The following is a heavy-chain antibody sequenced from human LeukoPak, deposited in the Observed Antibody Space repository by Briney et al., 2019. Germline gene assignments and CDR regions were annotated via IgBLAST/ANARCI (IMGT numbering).Heavy chain of an antibody. CDR1: GFTFDDYA. J-gene: IGHJ6*02. CDR3: AKATVTTRYYYGMDV. Sequence: PGRSLRLSCAASGFTFDDYAMHWVRQAPGKGLEWVSGISWNSGSIGYADSVKGRFTISRDNAKNSLYLQVNSLRAEDTALYYCAKATVTTRYYYGMDVWGQGTTVTVSS. CDR2: ISWNSGSI. V-gene: IGHV3-9*01. D-gene: IGHD4-17*01.